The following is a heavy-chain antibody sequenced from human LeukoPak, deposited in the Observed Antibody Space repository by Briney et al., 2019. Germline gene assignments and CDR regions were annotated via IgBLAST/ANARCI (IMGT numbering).Heavy chain of an antibody. J-gene: IGHJ4*02. CDR1: GFTFSSYW. V-gene: IGHV3-7*01. CDR3: AKGEYYYDSSGYPGY. CDR2: IKQDGSEK. Sequence: GGSLRLSCAASGFTFSSYWMSWVRQAPGKGLEWVANIKQDGSEKYYVDSVKGRFTISRDNSKNTLYLQMNSLRAEDTAVYYCAKGEYYYDSSGYPGYWGQGTLVTVSS. D-gene: IGHD3-22*01.